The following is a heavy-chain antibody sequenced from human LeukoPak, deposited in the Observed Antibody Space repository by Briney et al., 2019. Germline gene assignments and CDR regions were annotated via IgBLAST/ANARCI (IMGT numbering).Heavy chain of an antibody. CDR3: VRDDLWQQMAL. CDR1: GFTVSSNY. CDR2: LHSGGST. V-gene: IGHV3-53*01. D-gene: IGHD6-13*01. J-gene: IGHJ1*01. Sequence: GGSLRLSCAASGFTVSSNYMSWVRQAPGKGLEWVSVLHSGGSTFYAQSVKGRFTISRDNSNNILYLQMNRLRAEDTAMYYCVRDDLWQQMALWGQGTLVAVSS.